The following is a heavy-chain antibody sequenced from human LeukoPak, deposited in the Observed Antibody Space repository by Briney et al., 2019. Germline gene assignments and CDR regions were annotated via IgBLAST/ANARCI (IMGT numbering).Heavy chain of an antibody. D-gene: IGHD4-17*01. CDR3: ARVPNRGDRFDP. V-gene: IGHV3-30*02. J-gene: IGHJ5*02. Sequence: GGSLRLSCAASGFTFSSYGMHWVRQAPGKGLEWVAFIRYDGSNKYYADSVKGRFTISRDNSKNTLYLQMNSLRAEDTAVYYCARVPNRGDRFDPWGQGTLVTVSS. CDR2: IRYDGSNK. CDR1: GFTFSSYG.